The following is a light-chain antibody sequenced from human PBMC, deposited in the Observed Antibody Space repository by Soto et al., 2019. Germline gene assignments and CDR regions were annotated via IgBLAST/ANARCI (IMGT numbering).Light chain of an antibody. CDR1: QSVRNN. CDR2: ETS. Sequence: EIVMTQSPGTLSVSPGETSTLSCRASQSVRNNLAWYQQKPGQAPRLLIYETSNRGTGVPARFSGSGYGKEFTLNIRSLQSEDFAVYYCQPYNNWPPSWTFGQGTKVDIK. V-gene: IGKV3D-15*01. CDR3: QPYNNWPPSWT. J-gene: IGKJ1*01.